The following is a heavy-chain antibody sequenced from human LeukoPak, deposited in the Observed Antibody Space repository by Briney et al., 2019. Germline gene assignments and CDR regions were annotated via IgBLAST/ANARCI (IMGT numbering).Heavy chain of an antibody. CDR3: AREDIVGATTGAFDI. V-gene: IGHV3-48*01. J-gene: IGHJ3*02. CDR1: GLTFSSYA. CDR2: ISSSSSTI. Sequence: GGSLRLSCAASGLTFSSYAMSWVRQAPGKGLEWVSYISSSSSTIYYADSVKGRFTISRDNAKNSLYLQMNSLRAEDTAVYYCAREDIVGATTGAFDIWGQGTMVTVSS. D-gene: IGHD1-26*01.